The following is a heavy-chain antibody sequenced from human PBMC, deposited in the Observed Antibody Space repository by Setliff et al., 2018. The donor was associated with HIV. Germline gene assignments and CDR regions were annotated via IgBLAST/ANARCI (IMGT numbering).Heavy chain of an antibody. J-gene: IGHJ6*03. V-gene: IGHV1-69*13. Sequence: GASVKVSCKASGDTFNSYAISWARQAPGQGLEWMGGVIPIFGTANYAQKFQGRVTITADESTSTAYMELSSLRSEDTAVYYCAKGGYYDSTGYYYYYLYYLDEWGKGTTVTVSS. CDR2: VIPIFGTA. CDR1: GDTFNSYA. D-gene: IGHD3-22*01. CDR3: AKGGYYDSTGYYYYYLYYLDE.